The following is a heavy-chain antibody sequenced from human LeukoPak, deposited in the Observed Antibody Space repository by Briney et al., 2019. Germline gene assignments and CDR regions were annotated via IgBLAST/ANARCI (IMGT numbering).Heavy chain of an antibody. CDR2: MYHSGST. J-gene: IGHJ6*03. CDR3: ARQGGSSSPYYYYMDV. V-gene: IGHV4-38-2*01. D-gene: IGHD6-13*01. CDR1: GYSISSGYY. Sequence: SETLSLTCAVSGYSISSGYYWGWFRQPPGKGLEWIGCMYHSGSTYYNPSLKSRVTISVDTSKNQFSLKLSSVTAADTAVYYCARQGGSSSPYYYYMDVWAKGPRSPSP.